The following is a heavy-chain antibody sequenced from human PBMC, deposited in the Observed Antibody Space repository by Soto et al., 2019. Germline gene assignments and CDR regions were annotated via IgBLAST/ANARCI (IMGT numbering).Heavy chain of an antibody. D-gene: IGHD3-22*01. CDR2: INHSGST. V-gene: IGHV4-34*01. CDR1: GGSFSGYD. Sequence: SETLSLTCAVYGGSFSGYDWSWIRQPPGKGLEWIGEINHSGSTNYNPSLKSRVTISVDTSKNQFSLKLSSVTAADTAVYYCARGRERYYYDSSGYYPRHYFDYWGQGTLLTVSS. J-gene: IGHJ4*02. CDR3: ARGRERYYYDSSGYYPRHYFDY.